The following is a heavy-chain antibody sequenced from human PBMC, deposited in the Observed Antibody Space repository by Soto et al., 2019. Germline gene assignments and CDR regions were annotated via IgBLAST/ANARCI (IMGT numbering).Heavy chain of an antibody. CDR3: ARDIVVVPAATTLGWFDP. J-gene: IGHJ5*02. D-gene: IGHD2-2*01. V-gene: IGHV1-69*01. CDR2: GIPIFGTA. CDR1: GGTFSSYA. Sequence: QVQLVQSGAEVKKPGSSVKVSCKASGGTFSSYAISWVRQAPGQGLEWMGGGIPIFGTANYAQKFQGRVTITADESTSTAYMELSILRSEDTAVYYCARDIVVVPAATTLGWFDPWGQGTLVTVSS.